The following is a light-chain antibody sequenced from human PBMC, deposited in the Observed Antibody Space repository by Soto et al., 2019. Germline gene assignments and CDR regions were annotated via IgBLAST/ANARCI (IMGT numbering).Light chain of an antibody. J-gene: IGKJ2*01. CDR2: AAS. V-gene: IGKV3-20*01. CDR3: QQYGGSPYT. Sequence: EIVLTQSPGTLSLSPGERATLSCRASQSVSSSSLAWYQQKPGQAPRLLIFAASSRATGIPDRFSGSGSGTGFTLTISRLEPEDFAVYYCQQYGGSPYTFGQGTKLEIK. CDR1: QSVSSSS.